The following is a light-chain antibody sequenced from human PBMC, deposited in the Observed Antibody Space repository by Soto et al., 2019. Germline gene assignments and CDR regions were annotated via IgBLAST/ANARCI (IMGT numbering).Light chain of an antibody. CDR1: QRIDNF. Sequence: DIQMTQSPSFLSASVGDRVTITCRASQRIDNFLNWYQQKPGKAPKLLIYGASSLQSGVPSRFSGSGSGTDFILTITSLQPEDSATCHCQQRYKTSLSSFGQGTKWIS. V-gene: IGKV1-39*01. J-gene: IGKJ2*01. CDR2: GAS. CDR3: QQRYKTSLSS.